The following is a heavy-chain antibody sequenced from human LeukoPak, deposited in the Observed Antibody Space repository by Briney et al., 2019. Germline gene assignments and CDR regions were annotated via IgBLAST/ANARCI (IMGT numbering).Heavy chain of an antibody. CDR1: GFTFRNYV. J-gene: IGHJ6*03. CDR3: AKDPGASVSGFYMDV. CDR2: IWSDGNNR. D-gene: IGHD2-8*02. V-gene: IGHV3-30*02. Sequence: GGSLRLSCAASGFTFRNYVMHWVRQATGKGLEWVSFIWSDGNNRFYADSVKGRFTISRDNSKNMLYLQMDTLRAEDTALYYCAKDPGASVSGFYMDVWGKGTTVIVSS.